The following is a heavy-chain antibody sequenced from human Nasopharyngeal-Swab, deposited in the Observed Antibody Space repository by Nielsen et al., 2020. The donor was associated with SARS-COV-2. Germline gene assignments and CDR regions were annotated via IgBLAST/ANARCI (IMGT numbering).Heavy chain of an antibody. CDR2: IYHSGST. J-gene: IGHJ4*02. Sequence: RQPPGKGLEWIGEIYHSGSTNYNPSLKSRVTISVDKSKNQFSLKLSSVTAADTAVYYCASSSGTPFDYWGQGTLVTVSS. V-gene: IGHV4-4*02. CDR3: ASSSGTPFDY. D-gene: IGHD1-14*01.